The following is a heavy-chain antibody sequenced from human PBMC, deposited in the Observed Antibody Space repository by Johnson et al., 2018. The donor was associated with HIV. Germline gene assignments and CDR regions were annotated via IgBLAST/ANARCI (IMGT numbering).Heavy chain of an antibody. CDR2: ISFDKNNK. Sequence: QVQLVESGGDLVQPGGSLRLSCVGSGIAFSTNWMHWVRQAPGKGLEWVAFISFDKNNKYCADSVKGRFTISRDNAKNSLYLQMNSLRAEDTALYYCAKGEQLVISRKGHDAFDIWGQGTMVTVSS. D-gene: IGHD6-6*01. CDR3: AKGEQLVISRKGHDAFDI. CDR1: GIAFSTNW. J-gene: IGHJ3*02. V-gene: IGHV3-30*02.